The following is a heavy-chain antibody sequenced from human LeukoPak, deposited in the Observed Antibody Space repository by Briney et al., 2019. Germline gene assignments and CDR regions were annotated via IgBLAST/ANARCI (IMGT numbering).Heavy chain of an antibody. J-gene: IGHJ4*02. V-gene: IGHV4-39*07. D-gene: IGHD4-23*01. CDR2: IYYSGST. CDR1: GGSISSSSYY. CDR3: ARDSKMTTVVPFDY. Sequence: SETLSLTCTVSGGSISSSSYYWGWIRQPPGKGLEWIGSIYYSGSTYYNPSLKSRVTISVDTSKNQFSLKLSSVTAADTAVYYCARDSKMTTVVPFDYWGQGTLVTVSS.